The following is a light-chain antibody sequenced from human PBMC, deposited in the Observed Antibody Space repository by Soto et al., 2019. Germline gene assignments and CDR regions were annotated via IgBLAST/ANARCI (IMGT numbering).Light chain of an antibody. CDR1: SSDIGVYNY. V-gene: IGLV2-14*01. CDR3: TSFATTNIWV. CDR2: EIS. Sequence: QSALTQPASVSGSPGQCITISCTGTSSDIGVYNYFSWYQQHPGKAPQLVICEISNRPSGVSRRFSGSKSGNTASPTISGLRAEDEAYYYCTSFATTNIWVFGGGTKVTVL. J-gene: IGLJ3*02.